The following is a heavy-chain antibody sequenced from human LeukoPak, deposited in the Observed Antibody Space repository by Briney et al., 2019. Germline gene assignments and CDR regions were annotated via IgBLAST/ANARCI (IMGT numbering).Heavy chain of an antibody. CDR3: ARHKYGYDY. J-gene: IGHJ4*02. CDR2: IHSDGSST. Sequence: QPGGSLRLSCAASGFTVRSYWMHWVRQAPGKGLVWVSHIHSDGSSTSYADSVQGRFTISRDNPKNTPYLQMNRLSAEETPVYYCARHKYGYDYWGQGTLVTVSS. V-gene: IGHV3-74*01. CDR1: GFTVRSYW. D-gene: IGHD5-18*01.